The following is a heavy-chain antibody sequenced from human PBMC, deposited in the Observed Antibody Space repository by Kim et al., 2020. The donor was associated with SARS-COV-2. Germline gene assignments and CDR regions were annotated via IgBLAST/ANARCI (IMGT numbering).Heavy chain of an antibody. Sequence: GGSLRLSCAASGFTFSSYAMSWVRQAPGKGLEWVSVISGSGGSTFYADSVKGRFTISRDNSNNTLYLQMNSLRAEDTAVYHCAKDQEGLWFGELLTNKWFGTWGQGTLVTVSS. CDR1: GFTFSSYA. V-gene: IGHV3-23*01. J-gene: IGHJ5*02. D-gene: IGHD3-10*01. CDR3: AKDQEGLWFGELLTNKWFGT. CDR2: ISGSGGST.